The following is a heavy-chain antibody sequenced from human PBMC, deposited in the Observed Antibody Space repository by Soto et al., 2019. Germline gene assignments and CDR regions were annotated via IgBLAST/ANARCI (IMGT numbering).Heavy chain of an antibody. D-gene: IGHD3-10*01. CDR1: GGSISSNDYY. CDR3: ARERGGRSFDY. Sequence: QVQLQESGPGLVKPSQTLSLTCTVSGGSISSNDYYWNWIRQHPGKGLEWIGYIYYSGSTSYNPSLKSRVTMSVDMSENQFSLKLSSVTAADTAVYYCARERGGRSFDYWGQGTLFTVSS. V-gene: IGHV4-31*03. CDR2: IYYSGST. J-gene: IGHJ4*02.